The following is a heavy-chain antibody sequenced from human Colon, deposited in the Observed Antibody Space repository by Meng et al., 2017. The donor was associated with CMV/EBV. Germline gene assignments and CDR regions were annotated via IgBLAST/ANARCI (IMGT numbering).Heavy chain of an antibody. D-gene: IGHD1-14*01. Sequence: SETLSLTCTVSGVSISSDNYYWGWIRQPPGKGLEWIGSIYYNGNTYYNPSLKSRVTVSIDTSKNQFSLELTSVTAADTAVYYCAREPSSPSITDWYFDLWGRGTLVTVSS. CDR1: GVSISSDNYY. V-gene: IGHV4-39*07. J-gene: IGHJ2*01. CDR3: AREPSSPSITDWYFDL. CDR2: IYYNGNT.